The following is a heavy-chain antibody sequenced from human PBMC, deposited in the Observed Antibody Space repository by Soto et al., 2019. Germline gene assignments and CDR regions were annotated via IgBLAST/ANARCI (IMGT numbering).Heavy chain of an antibody. CDR3: ARRVIKIVATIHDWFDP. J-gene: IGHJ5*02. CDR2: IYYSGST. Sequence: SETLSLTCTVSGGSISSGDYYWSWIRQPPGKCLEWIGYIYYSGSTYYNPSLKSRVTISVDTSKNQFTLKLSSVTAADTAVYYCARRVIKIVATIHDWFDPWGQGTLVTVSS. V-gene: IGHV4-61*08. CDR1: GGSISSGDYY. D-gene: IGHD5-12*01.